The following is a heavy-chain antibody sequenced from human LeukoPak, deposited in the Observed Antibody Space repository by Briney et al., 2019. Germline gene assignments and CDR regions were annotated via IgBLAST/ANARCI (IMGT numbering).Heavy chain of an antibody. Sequence: SETLSLTCAVSDDSFSSHYWTWIRQPPGKGLEWIGYISCIGSTNYNPSLKSRVTISIDTSRNQFSLRLSSVTAADTAVYYCARDLVTVTKGFDIWGQGTMVSVSS. D-gene: IGHD4-17*01. CDR1: DDSFSSHY. V-gene: IGHV4-59*11. J-gene: IGHJ3*02. CDR3: ARDLVTVTKGFDI. CDR2: ISCIGST.